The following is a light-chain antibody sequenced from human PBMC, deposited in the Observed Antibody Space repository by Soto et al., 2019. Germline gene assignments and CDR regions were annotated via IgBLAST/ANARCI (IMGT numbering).Light chain of an antibody. CDR3: QQYDNWPWT. J-gene: IGKJ1*01. CDR1: QSISDT. Sequence: EIVMTQSPATLSVSPGGRATLSCRASQSISDTLAWYQQKPGQAPRLLIYGASTRATGFPAGFSGSGSGADFTLTISSLQSEDFAVYYCQQYDNWPWTFGQGTKVEIK. CDR2: GAS. V-gene: IGKV3-15*01.